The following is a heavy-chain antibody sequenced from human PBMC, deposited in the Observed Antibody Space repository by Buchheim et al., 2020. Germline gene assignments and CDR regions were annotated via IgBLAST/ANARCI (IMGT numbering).Heavy chain of an antibody. J-gene: IGHJ6*02. Sequence: EVQLVESGGGLVQPGGSLRLSCAASGFTFSSYAMTWVRQAPGKGLEWVSTITGSGHDTYYADSVKGRFILSRDNSKNTLFLQMNSLRAEDTAIYYCAKSRQVIYYYYGMDVWGQGTT. CDR1: GFTFSSYA. CDR3: AKSRQVIYYYYGMDV. V-gene: IGHV3-23*04. CDR2: ITGSGHDT.